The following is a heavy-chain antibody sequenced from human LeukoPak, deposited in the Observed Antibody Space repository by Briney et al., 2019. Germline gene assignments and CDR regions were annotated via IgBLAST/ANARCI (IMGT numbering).Heavy chain of an antibody. CDR1: GFAFSSFW. CDR2: INSDGSST. Sequence: GGSLRLSCGASGFAFSSFWMHWVRQAPGKGLVWFSRINSDGSSTSYADSVKGRFTISRDNAKNMLYLQMNSLRAEDTAVYYCAPRLSVVVPGAQYGMDVWGQGTTVTVSS. D-gene: IGHD2-2*01. J-gene: IGHJ6*02. V-gene: IGHV3-74*01. CDR3: APRLSVVVPGAQYGMDV.